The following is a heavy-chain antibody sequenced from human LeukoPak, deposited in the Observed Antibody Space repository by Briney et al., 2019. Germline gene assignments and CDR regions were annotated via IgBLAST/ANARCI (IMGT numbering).Heavy chain of an antibody. CDR2: IRSKANSYAT. CDR3: TTPDRIAAAGTDY. D-gene: IGHD6-13*01. J-gene: IGHJ4*02. CDR1: GFTFSGSA. Sequence: GGSLRLSCAASGFTFSGSAMPWVRQASVKGLEWVGRIRSKANSYATAYAASVKGRFTISRDDSKNTAYLQMNSLKTEDTAVYYCTTPDRIAAAGTDYWGQGTLVTVSS. V-gene: IGHV3-73*01.